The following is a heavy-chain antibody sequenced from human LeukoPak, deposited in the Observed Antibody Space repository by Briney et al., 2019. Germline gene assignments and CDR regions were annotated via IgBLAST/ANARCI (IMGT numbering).Heavy chain of an antibody. CDR1: GFTFSAYW. CDR3: ARGPDVLRFLEWLCAFDY. Sequence: PGGSLRLSCSASGFTFSAYWMSWVRQAPGKGLEWVANIKQDGSEKYYVDSVKGRFTISRDNAKNSLYLQMNSLRAEDTAVYYCARGPDVLRFLEWLCAFDYWGQGTLVTVSS. CDR2: IKQDGSEK. J-gene: IGHJ4*02. D-gene: IGHD3-3*01. V-gene: IGHV3-7*01.